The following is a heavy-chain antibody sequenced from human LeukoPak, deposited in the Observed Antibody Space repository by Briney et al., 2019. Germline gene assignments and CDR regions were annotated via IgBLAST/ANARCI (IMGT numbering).Heavy chain of an antibody. Sequence: ASVKVSCKVSGYTLTELSMHWVRQAPGKGLEWMGGFDPEDGETIYAQKFQGRVTMTEDTSTDTAYMELSSLRSEDTAVYYCARGDWYSSSCEAYYFDYWGQGTLVTVSS. J-gene: IGHJ4*02. V-gene: IGHV1-24*01. CDR1: GYTLTELS. CDR2: FDPEDGET. CDR3: ARGDWYSSSCEAYYFDY. D-gene: IGHD6-13*01.